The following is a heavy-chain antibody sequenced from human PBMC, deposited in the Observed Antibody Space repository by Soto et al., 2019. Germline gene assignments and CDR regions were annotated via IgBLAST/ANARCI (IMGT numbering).Heavy chain of an antibody. J-gene: IGHJ6*02. CDR2: ISASGGST. D-gene: IGHD3-10*01. CDR3: AKDMRGSRSYYIYGMEV. CDR1: GFTFSSYA. Sequence: EVQLVESGGGLVQPGGSLRLSCAASGFTFSSYAMSWVRQAPGKGLEWVSTISASGGSTYHADSVKGRFTISRDNSKNTLYLQMNSLRDEDTAAYSCAKDMRGSRSYYIYGMEVWGQGTTVTVS. V-gene: IGHV3-23*04.